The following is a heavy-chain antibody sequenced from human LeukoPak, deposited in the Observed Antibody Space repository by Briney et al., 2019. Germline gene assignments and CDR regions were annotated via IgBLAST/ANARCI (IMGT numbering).Heavy chain of an antibody. CDR3: AREVRPYYYDSSGYSAHGAFDI. V-gene: IGHV3-53*01. CDR1: WVTVSSNY. CDR2: VFYGGGT. D-gene: IGHD3-22*01. Sequence: GGGLRISCAASWVTVSSNYKMWGRRAPGEGVGGGAVVFYGGGTYYADSVKGRFTISRDNSKNTLYLQMNSLRAEDTAVYYCAREVRPYYYDSSGYSAHGAFDIWGQGTMVTVSS. J-gene: IGHJ3*02.